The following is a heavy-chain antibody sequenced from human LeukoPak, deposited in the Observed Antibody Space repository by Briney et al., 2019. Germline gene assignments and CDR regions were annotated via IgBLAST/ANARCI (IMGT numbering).Heavy chain of an antibody. V-gene: IGHV3-7*01. CDR2: IKQDGSEK. CDR1: GFTFSSYW. J-gene: IGHJ4*02. CDR3: ARDAFPYCSSTSCYPYYFDY. Sequence: GGSLRLSCAASGFTFSSYWMNWVRQAPGKGLEWVANIKQDGSEKYYVDSVKGRFTISRDNAKNSLYLQMNSLRAEDTAVYYCARDAFPYCSSTSCYPYYFDYWGQGTLVTVSS. D-gene: IGHD2-2*01.